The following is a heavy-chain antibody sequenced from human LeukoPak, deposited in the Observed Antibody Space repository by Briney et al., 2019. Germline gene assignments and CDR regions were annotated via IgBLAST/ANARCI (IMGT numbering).Heavy chain of an antibody. D-gene: IGHD5-18*01. V-gene: IGHV3-48*01. Sequence: VGSLRLSCTASGFTLSDSSMNWVRQAPGKGLEWLSYISSSSTTIYYSDSVKGRFTISRDDAKNSLYLQMNSLRAEDTAVYYCARNLNTADDYWGQGILVTVSS. CDR1: GFTLSDSS. J-gene: IGHJ4*02. CDR2: ISSSSTTI. CDR3: ARNLNTADDY.